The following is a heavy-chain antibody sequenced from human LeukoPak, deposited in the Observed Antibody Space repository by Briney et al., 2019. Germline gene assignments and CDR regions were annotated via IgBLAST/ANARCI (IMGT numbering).Heavy chain of an antibody. Sequence: VASVKVSCKASGYTFTGYYMHWVRQAPGQGLEWMGWINADNGNTKYSQKFQGRVTITRDTSATTAYMELSSLRSEDTAVYYSARDRGYSGYDHDFDYWGQGTLVTVSS. CDR1: GYTFTGYY. CDR2: INADNGNT. CDR3: ARDRGYSGYDHDFDY. J-gene: IGHJ4*02. D-gene: IGHD5-12*01. V-gene: IGHV1-3*01.